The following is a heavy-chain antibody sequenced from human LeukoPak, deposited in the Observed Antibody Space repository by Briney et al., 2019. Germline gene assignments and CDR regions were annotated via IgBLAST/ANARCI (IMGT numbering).Heavy chain of an antibody. CDR3: ARGSYRFDY. J-gene: IGHJ4*02. CDR1: GGSISSYY. CDR2: IYYSGST. D-gene: IGHD1-26*01. Sequence: SETLSLTCTVSGGSISSYYWSWIRQPPGKGLEWIGYIYYSGSTNYNPSLKSRVTISVDTSKNQFSLKLSSVTAAYTAVYYCARGSYRFDYWGQGTLVTVSS. V-gene: IGHV4-59*08.